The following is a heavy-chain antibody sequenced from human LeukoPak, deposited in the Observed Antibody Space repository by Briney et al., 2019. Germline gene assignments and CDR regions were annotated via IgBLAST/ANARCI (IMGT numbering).Heavy chain of an antibody. D-gene: IGHD2-2*02. V-gene: IGHV1-2*02. CDR1: GYTFTGYY. J-gene: IGHJ4*02. CDR3: ATTRRDIVVVPAAIGEFYY. Sequence: GASVTVSRKASGYTFTGYYMHWVRQAPGQGLEWMGWINPNSGGKNYAQKFQGRVTRTRDTSISTAYMELSRLRSDDKAVYYCATTRRDIVVVPAAIGEFYYWGEGTLVTVSS. CDR2: INPNSGGK.